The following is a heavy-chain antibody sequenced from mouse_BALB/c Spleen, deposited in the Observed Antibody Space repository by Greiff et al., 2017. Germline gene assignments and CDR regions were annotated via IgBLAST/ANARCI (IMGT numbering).Heavy chain of an antibody. D-gene: IGHD2-1*01. CDR1: GYTFTSYY. CDR3: TRSGGNYGWFAY. J-gene: IGHJ3*01. V-gene: IGHV1S81*02. CDR2: INPSNGGT. Sequence: QVQLQQPGAELVKPGASVKLSCKASGYTFTSYYMYWVKQRPGQGLEWIGEINPSNGGTNFNEKFKSKATLTVDKSSSTAYMQLSSLTSEDSAVYYCTRSGGNYGWFAYWGQGTLVTVSA.